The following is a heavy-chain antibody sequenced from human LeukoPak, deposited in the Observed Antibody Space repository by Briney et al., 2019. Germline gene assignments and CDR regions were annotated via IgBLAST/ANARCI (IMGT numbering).Heavy chain of an antibody. CDR3: AKDGAGYSSSWYGLRSYFDY. Sequence: PGGSLRLSCAATGFTFSSYAMSWVRQAPGKGLEWVSAISGSGGSTYYADSVKGRFTISRDNSKNTLYLQMNSLRAEDTAVYYCAKDGAGYSSSWYGLRSYFDYWGQGTLVTVSS. J-gene: IGHJ4*02. D-gene: IGHD6-13*01. CDR1: GFTFSSYA. V-gene: IGHV3-23*01. CDR2: ISGSGGST.